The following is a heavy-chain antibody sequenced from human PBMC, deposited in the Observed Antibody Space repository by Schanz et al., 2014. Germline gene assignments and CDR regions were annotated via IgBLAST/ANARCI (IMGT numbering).Heavy chain of an antibody. V-gene: IGHV3-23*01. CDR1: GFTFRNYA. CDR2: FIVDSGNT. D-gene: IGHD6-19*01. CDR3: AKLSSSGRLAGYFDY. Sequence: EVQLLESGGGLVRPGGSLRLSWAASGFTFRNYAMSWVRRAPGRGLEWVSGFIVDSGNTYYAGSVKGRFSISRDYSKNTLYLQMSSLRAEDTAIYYCAKLSSSGRLAGYFDYWGQGALVTVSS. J-gene: IGHJ4*02.